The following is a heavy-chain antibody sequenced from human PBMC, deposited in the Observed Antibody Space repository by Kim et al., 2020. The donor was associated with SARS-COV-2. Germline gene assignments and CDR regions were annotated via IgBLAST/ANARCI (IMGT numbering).Heavy chain of an antibody. CDR2: IYYSGTT. D-gene: IGHD3-10*01. J-gene: IGHJ4*02. V-gene: IGHV4-30-4*01. Sequence: SETLSLTCSVSGASITSDDYYWSWIRQTPGKGLEWIAYIYYSGTTHSNPSLRSRVTLSLDTSKNQFSLSLTSVTAADTAVYFCAAVPIPSFLKLVSGPGIYDHWGPGTLVTVSS. CDR1: GASITSDDYY. CDR3: AAVPIPSFLKLVSGPGIYDH.